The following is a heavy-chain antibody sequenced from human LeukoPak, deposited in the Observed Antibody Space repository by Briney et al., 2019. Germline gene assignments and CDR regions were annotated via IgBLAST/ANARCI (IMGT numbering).Heavy chain of an antibody. Sequence: SQTLSLTCTVSGGSISSGGYYWSWIRQHPGKGLEWIGYIYYSGSTYYNPSLKSRVTISVDTSKNQFSLKLSSVTAADTAVYYCARESNINNWFDPWGQGTLVTVSS. D-gene: IGHD2/OR15-2a*01. V-gene: IGHV4-31*03. CDR2: IYYSGST. CDR1: GGSISSGGYY. J-gene: IGHJ5*02. CDR3: ARESNINNWFDP.